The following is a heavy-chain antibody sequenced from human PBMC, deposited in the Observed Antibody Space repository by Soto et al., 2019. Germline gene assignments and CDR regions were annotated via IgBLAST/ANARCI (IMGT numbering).Heavy chain of an antibody. Sequence: LRLSCVASGFTFDDYAIHWVRQTPGKGLEWVSGLTWNGEVLGYADSVKGRFTISRDNAKNSLYLEMNSLRPEDTALYYCVKDSESSGYLTHLDYWGQGTLVTVSS. J-gene: IGHJ4*02. CDR1: GFTFDDYA. D-gene: IGHD3-22*01. CDR2: LTWNGEVL. V-gene: IGHV3-9*01. CDR3: VKDSESSGYLTHLDY.